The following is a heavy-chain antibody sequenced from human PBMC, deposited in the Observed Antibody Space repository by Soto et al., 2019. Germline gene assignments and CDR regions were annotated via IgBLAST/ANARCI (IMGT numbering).Heavy chain of an antibody. Sequence: LRLSCVASGFTFDDYAIHWVRQTPGKGLEWVSGLTWNGEVLGYADSVKGRFTISRDNAKNSLYLEMNSLRPEDTALYYCVKDSESSGYLTHLDYWGQGTLVTVSS. J-gene: IGHJ4*02. CDR1: GFTFDDYA. D-gene: IGHD3-22*01. CDR2: LTWNGEVL. V-gene: IGHV3-9*01. CDR3: VKDSESSGYLTHLDY.